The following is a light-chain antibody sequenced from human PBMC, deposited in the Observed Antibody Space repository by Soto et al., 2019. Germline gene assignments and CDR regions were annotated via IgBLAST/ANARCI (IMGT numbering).Light chain of an antibody. Sequence: DIQLTQAPSFLSASVGDRVTITCRASQGINSYLAWYQQKPGKVPKLPIYAASTLQSGVPSRFSGSGSGTEFTLTISSLQPEDFATYYCQQINSYPITFGQGTRLEIK. CDR2: AAS. V-gene: IGKV1-9*01. CDR3: QQINSYPIT. J-gene: IGKJ5*01. CDR1: QGINSY.